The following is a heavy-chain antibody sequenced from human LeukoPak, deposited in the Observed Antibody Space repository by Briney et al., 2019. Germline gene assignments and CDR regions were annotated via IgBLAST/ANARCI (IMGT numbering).Heavy chain of an antibody. Sequence: GGSLRLSCAASGFTVSSYAMSWVRQAPGKGLERVSAISGSGGSTYYADSVKGRFTISRDNSKNTLYLQMTSLRAEDTAVYYCAKLSQAYYYYYYMDVWGKGTTVTVSS. CDR2: ISGSGGST. J-gene: IGHJ6*03. CDR1: GFTVSSYA. CDR3: AKLSQAYYYYYYMDV. V-gene: IGHV3-23*01.